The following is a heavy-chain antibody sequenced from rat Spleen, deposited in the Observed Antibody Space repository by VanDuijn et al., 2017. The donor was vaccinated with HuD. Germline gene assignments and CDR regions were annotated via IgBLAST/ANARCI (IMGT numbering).Heavy chain of an antibody. D-gene: IGHD1-1*01. CDR3: TRDDSGALYYFDY. V-gene: IGHV5S23*01. Sequence: EVQLVESGGGLVQPGRSLKLSCAASGFTFSDYAMAWVRQAPKKGLEWVASISPSGGSTSYRDSVKGRFTISRDNAKSTLYLQMNSLRSEDTATYYGTRDDSGALYYFDYWGQGVMVTVSS. CDR1: GFTFSDYA. CDR2: ISPSGGST. J-gene: IGHJ2*01.